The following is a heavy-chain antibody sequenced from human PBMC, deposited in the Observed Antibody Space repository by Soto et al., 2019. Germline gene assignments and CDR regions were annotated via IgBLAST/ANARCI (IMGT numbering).Heavy chain of an antibody. CDR3: SGGVGDAI. D-gene: IGHD1-26*01. V-gene: IGHV3-7*04. J-gene: IGHJ4*02. CDR2: TNQDGSQK. CDR1: GFSFRRDW. Sequence: EDELVESGGGLVQPGGSLRLTCAVSGFSFRRDWMNWVRQAPGKGLEWVAHTNQDGSQKYYVDSVRGRFTIFRDNAKNSLYLQMSSLRDEDTAVYYCSGGVGDAIWGRGTLVTVSS.